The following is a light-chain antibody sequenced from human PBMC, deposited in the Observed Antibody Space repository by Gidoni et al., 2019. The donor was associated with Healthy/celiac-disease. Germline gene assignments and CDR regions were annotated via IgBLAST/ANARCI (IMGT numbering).Light chain of an antibody. CDR2: AES. J-gene: IGKJ2*01. CDR3: QKNKSYQDT. Sequence: IQLTQSPSSLSASVGYRVTITFRDSQGISSYITWYQQKPGKAPKLLIYAESTLQSGVPYRFRGSGFGTDSNFTISSMQPEEFDTDNCQKNKSYQDTFGQGTKVEIK. V-gene: IGKV1-9*01. CDR1: QGISSY.